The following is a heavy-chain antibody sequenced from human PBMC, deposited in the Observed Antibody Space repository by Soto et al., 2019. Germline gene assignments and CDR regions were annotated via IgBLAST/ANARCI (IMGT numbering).Heavy chain of an antibody. V-gene: IGHV3-23*01. CDR1: GFTFSNYA. CDR2: IGGGGVNT. Sequence: PGGSLRLSCAASGFTFSNYAMSWVRQTPGKGLEWVSAIGGGGVNTYYADSVKGRFTISRDNSKSTLFLQMNSLRAEDTAVYYCANHYGDYVIAYYDYWGRGTLVTVSS. CDR3: ANHYGDYVIAYYDY. D-gene: IGHD4-17*01. J-gene: IGHJ4*02.